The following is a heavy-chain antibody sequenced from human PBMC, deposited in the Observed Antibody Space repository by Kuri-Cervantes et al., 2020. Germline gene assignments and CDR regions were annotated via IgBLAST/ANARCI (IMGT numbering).Heavy chain of an antibody. CDR1: GGSFSGYY. Sequence: SETLSLTCAVYGGSFSGYYWSWIRQPPGKGLEWIGEINHSGSTNYNPSLKSRVTISVDTSKNQFSLKLSSVTAADTAVYYCARWMATIEGALDIWGQGTMVTVSS. D-gene: IGHD5-24*01. CDR2: INHSGST. V-gene: IGHV4-34*01. CDR3: ARWMATIEGALDI. J-gene: IGHJ3*02.